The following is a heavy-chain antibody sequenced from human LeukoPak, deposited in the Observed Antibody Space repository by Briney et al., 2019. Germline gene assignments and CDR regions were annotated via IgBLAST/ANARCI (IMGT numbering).Heavy chain of an antibody. CDR1: GFSFSTYN. Sequence: PGGSLSLSCEASGFSFSTYNMNWVRQAPGKGLEWVSVIYSGGSTYYADSVKGRFTISRDNSKNTLYLQMNSLRAEDTAVYYCARDLWTGLGYWGQGTLVTVSS. CDR3: ARDLWTGLGY. CDR2: IYSGGST. V-gene: IGHV3-66*01. D-gene: IGHD3/OR15-3a*01. J-gene: IGHJ4*02.